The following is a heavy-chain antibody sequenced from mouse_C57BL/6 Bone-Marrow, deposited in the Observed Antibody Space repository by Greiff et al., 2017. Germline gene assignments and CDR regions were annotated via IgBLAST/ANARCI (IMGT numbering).Heavy chain of an antibody. Sequence: QVQLQQPGAELVKPGASVKVSCKASGYTFTSYWMHWVKQRPGQGLEWIGRIHPSDSDTNYNQKFKGKATLTVDKSSSTAYMQLSSLTSEDSAVYYCAILQYYGSSYDWFAYWGQGTLVTVSA. V-gene: IGHV1-74*01. J-gene: IGHJ3*01. CDR1: GYTFTSYW. CDR3: AILQYYGSSYDWFAY. CDR2: IHPSDSDT. D-gene: IGHD1-1*01.